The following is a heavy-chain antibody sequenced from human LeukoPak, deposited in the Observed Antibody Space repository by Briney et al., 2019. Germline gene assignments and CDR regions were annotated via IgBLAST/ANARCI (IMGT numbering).Heavy chain of an antibody. J-gene: IGHJ5*02. D-gene: IGHD4-17*01. Sequence: SETLSLTCTVSGGSISSHYWSWIRQPPGKGLEWIGYIYYSGSTNYNPSLKSRVTISVDTSKNQFSLKLSSVTAADTAVYYCAREGGAMTTVTTFWFDPWGQGTLVTVSS. CDR3: AREGGAMTTVTTFWFDP. CDR2: IYYSGST. V-gene: IGHV4-59*11. CDR1: GGSISSHY.